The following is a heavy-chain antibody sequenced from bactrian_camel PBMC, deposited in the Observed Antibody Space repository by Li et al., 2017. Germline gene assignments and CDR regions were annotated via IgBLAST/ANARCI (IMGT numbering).Heavy chain of an antibody. V-gene: IGHV3S40*01. Sequence: QLVESGGGFVQPGGSLRLSCAASGFTFSSYGMTRVRQAPGKGLEWVSAINSGGSSTYYTDSVKGRFTISRDNTKNTLYLQMNSPRTDDTALYYCATAAFDYWGQGTQVTVS. CDR2: INSGGSST. J-gene: IGHJ4*01. CDR1: GFTFSSYG. CDR3: ATAAFDY.